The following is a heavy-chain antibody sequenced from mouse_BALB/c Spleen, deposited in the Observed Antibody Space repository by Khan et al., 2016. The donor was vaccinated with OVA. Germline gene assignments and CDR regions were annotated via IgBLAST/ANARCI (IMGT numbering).Heavy chain of an antibody. J-gene: IGHJ3*01. D-gene: IGHD1-1*01. CDR1: GFTFSTYG. CDR2: VSTGGHYT. CDR3: ARLAYYYDSEGFAY. V-gene: IGHV5-6*01. Sequence: EVELVESGGDVVKPGGSLKLSCAASGFTFSTYGMSWVRQTPDKRLEWVATVSTGGHYTYYPDTVKGRFTISRDNAKNTLYLQMSSLKSEDTAISYCARLAYYYDSEGFAYWGQGTLVTVSA.